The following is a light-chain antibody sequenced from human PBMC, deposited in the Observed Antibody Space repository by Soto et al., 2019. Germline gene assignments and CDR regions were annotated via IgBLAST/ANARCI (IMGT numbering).Light chain of an antibody. J-gene: IGLJ1*01. CDR2: SNN. Sequence: QSVLTQPPSASGTPGQRVTISCSGSSTNIGTNTVNWYQQVPRTAPKLLIYSNNQRPSGVPDRFSGSKSGTSASLAISGLQSEDEADYYCAAWDDSLNGLYVFGTGTKVT. CDR1: STNIGTNT. V-gene: IGLV1-44*01. CDR3: AAWDDSLNGLYV.